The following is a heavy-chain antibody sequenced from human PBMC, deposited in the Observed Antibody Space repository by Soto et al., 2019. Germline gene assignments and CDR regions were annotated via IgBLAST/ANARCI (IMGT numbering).Heavy chain of an antibody. CDR2: ISGSGGST. J-gene: IGHJ6*02. D-gene: IGHD6-13*01. Sequence: GGSLRLSCAASGFTFSSYAMSWVRQAPGKGLEWVSAISGSGGSTYYADSVKGRFTISRDNSKNTLYLQMNSLRAEDTAVYYCARVAAAGEDYYYYYGMDVWGQGTTVTVSS. CDR1: GFTFSSYA. CDR3: ARVAAAGEDYYYYYGMDV. V-gene: IGHV3-23*01.